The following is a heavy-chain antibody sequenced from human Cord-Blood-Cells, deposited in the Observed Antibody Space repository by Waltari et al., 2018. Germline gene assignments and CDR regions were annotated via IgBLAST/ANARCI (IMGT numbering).Heavy chain of an antibody. CDR2: IKSDGGST. D-gene: IGHD4-4*01. CDR3: ARVGDYSNAFDI. V-gene: IGHV3-74*01. CDR1: GFTFSSYW. Sequence: EVQLVESGGGLVQPGGSLRLSCAASGFTFSSYWMHWVRPAPGKGLVWFSRIKSDGGSTRYADSVKGRFTISRDNAKNTLYLQMNSLSAEDTAVYYCARVGDYSNAFDIWGQGIMVTVPS. J-gene: IGHJ3*02.